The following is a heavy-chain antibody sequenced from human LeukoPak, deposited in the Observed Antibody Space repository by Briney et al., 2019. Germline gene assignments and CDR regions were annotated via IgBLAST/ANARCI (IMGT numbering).Heavy chain of an antibody. V-gene: IGHV4-39*01. CDR3: ARQGYSCLLPDF. Sequence: SETLSLTCTVSGGSISSSSYYWGWIRQPPGKGLEWIGSIYYSGSTYYNPSLKSRVTISVDTSKNQFSLKLSSVTAADTAVYYCARQGYSCLLPDFWGQGTQVTVSS. CDR2: IYYSGST. J-gene: IGHJ4*02. D-gene: IGHD5-18*01. CDR1: GGSISSSSYY.